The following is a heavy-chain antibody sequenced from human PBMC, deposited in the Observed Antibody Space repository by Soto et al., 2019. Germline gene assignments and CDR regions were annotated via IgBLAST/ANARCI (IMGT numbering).Heavy chain of an antibody. V-gene: IGHV3-30-3*01. CDR2: ISYDGSNR. CDR1: GFTFSSYA. J-gene: IGHJ4*02. Sequence: QVQLVESGGGVVQPGRSLRLSCAASGFTFSSYAMHWVRQAPGKGLEWVAVISYDGSNRYYADSVKGRFTICRDNSKNTLYLQMNSLRAEDTAVYYCARDPFDYWGQGTLVTVSS. CDR3: ARDPFDY.